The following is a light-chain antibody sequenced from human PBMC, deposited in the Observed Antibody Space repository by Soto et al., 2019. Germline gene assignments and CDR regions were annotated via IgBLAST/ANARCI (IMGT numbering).Light chain of an antibody. Sequence: QSALTQPRSVSGSPGQSVTISCTGTSSDVGGYNYVSWYQQHPGKAPKLMIYDVSQRPSGVPDRFSGSKSGNTASLTISGLQGEDEADYYCCSYAGIYTYVFGTGTKLTVL. J-gene: IGLJ1*01. CDR3: CSYAGIYTYV. CDR2: DVS. V-gene: IGLV2-11*01. CDR1: SSDVGGYNY.